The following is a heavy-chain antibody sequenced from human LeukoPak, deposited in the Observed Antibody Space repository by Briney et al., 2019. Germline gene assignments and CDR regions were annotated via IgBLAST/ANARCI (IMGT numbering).Heavy chain of an antibody. V-gene: IGHV3-53*01. D-gene: IGHD2-2*01. CDR3: ARNRGSASYFYYDMDV. CDR2: IYSGGST. CDR1: GFTVSSNY. Sequence: GGSLRLSCAASGFTVSSNYMSWVRQAPGKGLEWVSVIYSGGSTYYADSVKGRFTISRDNAKNSLYLQMTSLRAEDTAVYYCARNRGSASYFYYDMDVWGKGTSVTVSS. J-gene: IGHJ6*04.